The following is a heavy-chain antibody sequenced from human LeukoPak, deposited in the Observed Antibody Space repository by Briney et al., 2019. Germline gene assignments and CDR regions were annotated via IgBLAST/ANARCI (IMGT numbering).Heavy chain of an antibody. J-gene: IGHJ4*02. CDR1: GGSISSYY. V-gene: IGHV4-59*12. CDR3: ARASFYSYDIDY. D-gene: IGHD5-18*01. Sequence: SETLSLTCTVSGGSISSYYWSWIRQPPGKGLEWIGYIYYSGSTNYNPSLKSRVTISVDTSKNQFSLKLSPVTAADTAVYYCARASFYSYDIDYWGQGTLVTVAS. CDR2: IYYSGST.